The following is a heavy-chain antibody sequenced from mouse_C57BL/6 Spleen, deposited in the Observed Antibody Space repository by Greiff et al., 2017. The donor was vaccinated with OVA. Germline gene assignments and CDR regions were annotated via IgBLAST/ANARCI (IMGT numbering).Heavy chain of an antibody. J-gene: IGHJ2*01. CDR3: ARSGARLFDY. CDR1: GYTFTSYG. V-gene: IGHV1-81*01. Sequence: VQLQESGAELARPGASVKLSCKASGYTFTSYGISWVKQRTGQGLEWIGEIYPRSGNTYYNEKFKGKATLTADKSSSTAYMELRSLTSEVSAVYFCARSGARLFDYWGQGTTLTVSS. CDR2: IYPRSGNT. D-gene: IGHD3-1*01.